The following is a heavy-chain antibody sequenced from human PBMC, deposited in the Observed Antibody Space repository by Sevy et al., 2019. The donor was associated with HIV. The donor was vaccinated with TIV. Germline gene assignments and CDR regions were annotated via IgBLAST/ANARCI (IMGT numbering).Heavy chain of an antibody. V-gene: IGHV1-18*04. CDR1: GYTFTSYG. J-gene: IGHJ4*02. D-gene: IGHD2-2*01. Sequence: ASVKVSCKASGYTFTSYGISWVRQAPGQGLEWMGWISAYNGNTNYAQKRQGRVTMTTDTSTSTAYMELRSLRSDDTAVYYCARYCSSTSCYGGAFDYWGQGTLVTVSS. CDR3: ARYCSSTSCYGGAFDY. CDR2: ISAYNGNT.